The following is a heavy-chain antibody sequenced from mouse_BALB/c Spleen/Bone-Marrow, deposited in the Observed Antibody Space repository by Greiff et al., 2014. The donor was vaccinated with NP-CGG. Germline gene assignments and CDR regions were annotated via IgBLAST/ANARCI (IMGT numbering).Heavy chain of an antibody. J-gene: IGHJ1*01. Sequence: VQLQQSGGGLVKPGGSLKLSCAASGFTFSSYAMSWVRQTPEKRLEWVATITSGGTYTYYPDSVKGRFTISRDNAKNTLYLQMSSLRSEDTAMYYCARRRVYDYVWYFDVWGAGTTVTVSS. CDR3: ARRRVYDYVWYFDV. V-gene: IGHV5-9-3*01. CDR1: GFTFSSYA. D-gene: IGHD2-4*01. CDR2: ITSGGTYT.